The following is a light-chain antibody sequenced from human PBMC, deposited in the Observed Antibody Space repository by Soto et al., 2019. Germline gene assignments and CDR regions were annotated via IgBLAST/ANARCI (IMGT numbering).Light chain of an antibody. CDR1: QSVGSS. Sequence: EIVMTQSPATLSVSPGERATLSCRASQSVGSSLAWYQQRPGQAPRLLIYDAFIRATGIPARFSGSESGTDFTLTISSLEPEDFAVYYCQQRSNWPLTFGQGTRLETK. CDR3: QQRSNWPLT. V-gene: IGKV3-11*01. CDR2: DAF. J-gene: IGKJ5*01.